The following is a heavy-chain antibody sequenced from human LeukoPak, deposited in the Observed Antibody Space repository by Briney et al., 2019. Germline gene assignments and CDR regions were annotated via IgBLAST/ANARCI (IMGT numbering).Heavy chain of an antibody. CDR1: GYSISSSYY. D-gene: IGHD4-11*01. Sequence: AETLSLTCAVSGYSISSSYYWGWIRQPPGKGLEWIGTIYHSGSTHYNPSLKSRVTLSVDTSKNQFSLKLRSVTAADTAVYYCASLPSNTVTHDYWGQGTLVTVSS. V-gene: IGHV4-38-2*01. J-gene: IGHJ4*02. CDR2: IYHSGST. CDR3: ASLPSNTVTHDY.